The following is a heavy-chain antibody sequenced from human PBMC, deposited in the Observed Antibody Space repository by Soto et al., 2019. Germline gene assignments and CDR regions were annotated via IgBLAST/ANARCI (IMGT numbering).Heavy chain of an antibody. CDR3: ARWGTTGGLDV. Sequence: QVQLVKSGGGVVQPGTSLRVSCVGSGFTFRSYVIHWVLQAPGKGLEWVALTSYDGSGKYYGDSVRGRFTISRDNSRNTVDLQMDSLRLEDTALYYCARWGTTGGLDVWGQGTLVSVSS. J-gene: IGHJ1*01. D-gene: IGHD3-16*01. V-gene: IGHV3-30*19. CDR2: TSYDGSGK. CDR1: GFTFRSYV.